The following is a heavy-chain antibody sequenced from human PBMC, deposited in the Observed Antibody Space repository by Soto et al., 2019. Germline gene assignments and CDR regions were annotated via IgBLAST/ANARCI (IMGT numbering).Heavy chain of an antibody. J-gene: IGHJ6*02. D-gene: IGHD3-3*01. Sequence: PGGSLRLSCAASGFTFTTHAMSWVRQNPGKRPEWVSGLNGRGDITYYADSVKGRFTISRDNSKNTLYLQMNSLRADDTALYYCAREKIRGVGDYAMDVWGQGTTVTVSS. CDR2: LNGRGDIT. CDR3: AREKIRGVGDYAMDV. V-gene: IGHV3-23*01. CDR1: GFTFTTHA.